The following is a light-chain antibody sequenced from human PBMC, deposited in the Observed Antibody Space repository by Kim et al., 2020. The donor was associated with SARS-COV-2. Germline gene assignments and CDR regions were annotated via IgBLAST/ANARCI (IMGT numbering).Light chain of an antibody. V-gene: IGKV1-9*01. Sequence: SESLGDRVTITCRASQGTSNSLAWYQQKPGKAPKLLIYAASTLQSGVPLRFSGSGSGTEFTLTISSLQPEDFATYYCQQLKSYPYTFGQGTKLEI. CDR1: QGTSNS. CDR3: QQLKSYPYT. J-gene: IGKJ2*01. CDR2: AAS.